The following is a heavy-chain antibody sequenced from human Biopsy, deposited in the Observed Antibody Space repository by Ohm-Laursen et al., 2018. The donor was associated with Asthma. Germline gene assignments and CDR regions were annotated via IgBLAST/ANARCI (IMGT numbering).Heavy chain of an antibody. CDR2: VSYDGGVV. V-gene: IGHV3-30*18. J-gene: IGHJ4*02. CDR3: AKRRGYSDLTDFDH. CDR1: GLTFRHYA. D-gene: IGHD3-3*01. Sequence: SLRLSCSASGLTFRHYALHWVRQAPGKGLEWVAVVSYDGGVVHYADSMKGRFTISRDNAKSTLYLQMNRLRTDDTAVYFCAKRRGYSDLTDFDHWGQGTLVTVSS.